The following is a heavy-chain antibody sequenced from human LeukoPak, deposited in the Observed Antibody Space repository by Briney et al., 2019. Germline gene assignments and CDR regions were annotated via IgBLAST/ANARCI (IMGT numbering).Heavy chain of an antibody. CDR2: ISYDGSNK. J-gene: IGHJ4*02. CDR3: AKDSYDRSGYYYYYFAY. Sequence: GGSLRLSCAASGFTFSSSGMHWVRQAPGKGLEWVAVISYDGSNKYYAGSVKGRFTISRDNSKNTLYLQRNSLRAGDTAVYYCAKDSYDRSGYYYYYFAYWGQGTQVTVSS. CDR1: GFTFSSSG. V-gene: IGHV3-30*18. D-gene: IGHD3-22*01.